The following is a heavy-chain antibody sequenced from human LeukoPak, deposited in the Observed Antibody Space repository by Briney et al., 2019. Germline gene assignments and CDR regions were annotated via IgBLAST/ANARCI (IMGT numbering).Heavy chain of an antibody. CDR1: GYTFTNYD. Sequence: ASVKVSCKASGYTFTNYDINWVRQATGQGLEWMGWMNPNSGKAGYAHKFKGRVTITRKPSITTAYMERSSMRSEDTAVYYCARRTFDWFDPWGQGTLVTASS. D-gene: IGHD1-14*01. CDR3: ARRTFDWFDP. V-gene: IGHV1-8*03. CDR2: MNPNSGKA. J-gene: IGHJ5*02.